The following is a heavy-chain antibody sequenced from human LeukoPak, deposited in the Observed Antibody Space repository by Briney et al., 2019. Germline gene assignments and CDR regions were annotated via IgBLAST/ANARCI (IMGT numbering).Heavy chain of an antibody. CDR2: ISGSGGST. CDR1: GFTFSSYA. D-gene: IGHD5-18*01. CDR3: AKGDTGIIRRYYFDY. V-gene: IGHV3-23*01. J-gene: IGHJ4*02. Sequence: PGGSLRLSCAASGFTFSSYAMSWVRQAPGKGLEWVSVISGSGGSTYYADSAKGRFTISRDNSKNTLYLQMNTLRAEDTAVYYCAKGDTGIIRRYYFDYWGQGTLVTVSS.